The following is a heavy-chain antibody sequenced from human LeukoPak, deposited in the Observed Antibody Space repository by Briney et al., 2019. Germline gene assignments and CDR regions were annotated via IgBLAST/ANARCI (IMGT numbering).Heavy chain of an antibody. V-gene: IGHV3-21*01. D-gene: IGHD3-16*02. CDR2: ISSSSSYI. CDR1: GFTFSSYS. J-gene: IGHJ3*02. CDR3: ARGPVMITFGGVIVKDAFDI. Sequence: GGSLRLSCAASGFTFSSYSMNWVRQAPGKGLEWVSSISSSSSYIYYADSVKGRFTISRDNAKNSLYLQMNSLRAEDTAVYYCARGPVMITFGGVIVKDAFDIWGQGTMVTVSS.